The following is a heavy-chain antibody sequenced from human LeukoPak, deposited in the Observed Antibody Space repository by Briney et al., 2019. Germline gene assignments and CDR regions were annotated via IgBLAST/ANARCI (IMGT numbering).Heavy chain of an antibody. D-gene: IGHD3-22*01. J-gene: IGHJ4*02. Sequence: PGGSLRLSCAASGFTFSSYGMHWVRQAPGKGLEWVAVISYDGSNKYYADSVKGRFTISRDNAKNSPYLQMNSLRAEDTALYYCATSSSGYYYSRENYWGQGTLVTVSS. CDR3: ATSSSGYYYSRENY. CDR2: ISYDGSNK. CDR1: GFTFSSYG. V-gene: IGHV3-30*03.